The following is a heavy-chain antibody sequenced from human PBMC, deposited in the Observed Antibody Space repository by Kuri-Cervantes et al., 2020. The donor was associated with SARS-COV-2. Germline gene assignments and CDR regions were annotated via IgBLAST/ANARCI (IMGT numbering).Heavy chain of an antibody. V-gene: IGHV4-4*07. D-gene: IGHD2-15*01. J-gene: IGHJ3*02. CDR1: GGSISSYY. Sequence: ESLKISCTVSGGSISSYYWSWIRQPAGKGLEWIGRIYTSGSTNYNPSLKSRVTISVDTSKNQFSLKLSSVTAADTAVYYCASSGHKVAFDIWGQGTMVTVSS. CDR2: IYTSGST. CDR3: ASSGHKVAFDI.